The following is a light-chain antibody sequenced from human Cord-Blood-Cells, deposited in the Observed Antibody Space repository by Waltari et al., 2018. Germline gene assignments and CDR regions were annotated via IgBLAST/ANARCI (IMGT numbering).Light chain of an antibody. V-gene: IGKV2-28*01. CDR2: LGS. CDR1: QSLLHSNGYNY. Sequence: IVMTLSPLSLPVTPGEPAHIPCRSSQSLLHSNGYNYLDWYLQKPGQSPQLLIYLGSNRASGVPDRFSGSGSGTDFTLKISRVEAEDVGVYYCMQALQTPYSFGQGTKLEIK. J-gene: IGKJ2*03. CDR3: MQALQTPYS.